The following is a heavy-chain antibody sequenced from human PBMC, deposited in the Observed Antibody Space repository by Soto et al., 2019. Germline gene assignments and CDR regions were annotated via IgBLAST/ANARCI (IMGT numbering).Heavy chain of an antibody. CDR2: LDPTDSYT. CDR3: ARHPSPSNPYCSSTSCYDFDF. V-gene: IGHV5-10-1*01. D-gene: IGHD2-2*01. Sequence: GESLKISCKGSGHSFTSYWISWVRQMPGKGLEWMGTLDPTDSYTNYSPSFQGHVTISPDKSINAAYLQWSSLKASDAAMYYCARHPSPSNPYCSSTSCYDFDFWGQGTLVTVSS. J-gene: IGHJ4*02. CDR1: GHSFTSYW.